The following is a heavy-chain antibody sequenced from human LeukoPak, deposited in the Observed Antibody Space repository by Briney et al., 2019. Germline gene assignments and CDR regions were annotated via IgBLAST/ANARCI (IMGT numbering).Heavy chain of an antibody. Sequence: PGRSLRLSCAASGFTFSRYWMSWVRQAPGKGLEWVANIKQDGSEKYYVDSVKGRFTISRDNAKNSLYLQMNSLRAEDTAVYYCARDSRISYGGNDYWGQGTVVSVCS. CDR3: ARDSRISYGGNDY. V-gene: IGHV3-7*04. CDR1: GFTFSRYW. D-gene: IGHD4-23*01. CDR2: IKQDGSEK. J-gene: IGHJ4*02.